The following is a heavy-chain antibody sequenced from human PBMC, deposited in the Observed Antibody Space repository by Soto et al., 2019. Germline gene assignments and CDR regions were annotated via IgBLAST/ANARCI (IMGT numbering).Heavy chain of an antibody. J-gene: IGHJ6*02. CDR2: ISGSGCST. D-gene: IGHD2-2*01. Sequence: TGGSLRLSCAASGFTFSSYAMSWVRQAPGKGLEWVSAISGSGCSTYYADSVKGRFTISRDNSKNTLYLQMNSLRAEDTAVNYCAKDPAIVPAAIVGGYDYYGMEVWGQGTTGTVSS. CDR3: AKDPAIVPAAIVGGYDYYGMEV. V-gene: IGHV3-23*01. CDR1: GFTFSSYA.